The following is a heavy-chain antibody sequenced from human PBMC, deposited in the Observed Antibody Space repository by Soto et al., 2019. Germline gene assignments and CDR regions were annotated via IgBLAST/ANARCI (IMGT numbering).Heavy chain of an antibody. Sequence: SETLSLTCTVSGGSISTYWWSWIQQPPRKGQEWIGYIYYSGSTNYTPSLKSRVTISVDTSKNQFSLKLTSVTAADTAVYYCARSRGSTRSFDYWGQGTLVTVSS. V-gene: IGHV4-59*01. CDR3: ARSRGSTRSFDY. D-gene: IGHD2-15*01. CDR2: IYYSGST. CDR1: GGSISTYW. J-gene: IGHJ4*02.